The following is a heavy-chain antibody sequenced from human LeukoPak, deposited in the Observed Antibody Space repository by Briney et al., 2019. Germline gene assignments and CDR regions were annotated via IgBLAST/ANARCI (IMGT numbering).Heavy chain of an antibody. CDR1: GFPFSDFA. CDR2: ISGGGANT. Sequence: GGSLRLSCAVSGFPFSDFAMSWVRQAPGKGLEWVSTISGGGANTYFADSVKGRFTISRDNSKNTLFLQMVSLRAEDTAVYYCAKFEGALLGNYYMDVWGKGTTVTVSS. J-gene: IGHJ6*03. V-gene: IGHV3-23*01. CDR3: AKFEGALLGNYYMDV.